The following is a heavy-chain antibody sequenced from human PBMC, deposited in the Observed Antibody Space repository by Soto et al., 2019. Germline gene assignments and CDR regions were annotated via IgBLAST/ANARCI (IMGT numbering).Heavy chain of an antibody. D-gene: IGHD6-19*01. V-gene: IGHV5-51*01. J-gene: IGHJ4*02. CDR3: AGPFDTSGWYDY. CDR1: GYRFTSYW. Sequence: PGESLKISCKASGYRFTSYWIGWVRQMPGKGLECMGIIYPDDSDTRYSPSFRGQVIISADKSISTAYLQWTSLQASDTAMYYCAGPFDTSGWYDYWGQGTLVTVSS. CDR2: IYPDDSDT.